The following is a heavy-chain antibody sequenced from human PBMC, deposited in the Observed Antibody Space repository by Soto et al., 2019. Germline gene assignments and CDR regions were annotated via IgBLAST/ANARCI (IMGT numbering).Heavy chain of an antibody. V-gene: IGHV3-74*01. CDR3: ARENWYSLDV. CDR2: INGDGSRP. J-gene: IGHJ6*02. CDR1: GFNFSHYF. Sequence: EVQLVESGGGSVQPGGSLRLSCAASGFNFSHYFMAWVRQVPGKGLLSVAHINGDGSRPSYADAVRGRFTISRDNAKNTLYLQMNSLRDEDTAVYYCARENWYSLDVWGQGTTVTVSS.